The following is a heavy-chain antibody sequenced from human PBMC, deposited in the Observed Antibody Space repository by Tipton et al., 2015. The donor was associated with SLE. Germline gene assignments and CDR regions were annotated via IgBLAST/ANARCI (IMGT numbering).Heavy chain of an antibody. D-gene: IGHD3-16*01. Sequence: SLRLSCVASGFTVSSNYMSWVRQAPGKGLDWVSVLYSGGSTYYADSVKGRFTISRDSTKNTLHLQMNSLRVEDTAVYYCARVSVAGTFGGDFQVWGQGTLVTVAS. CDR2: LYSGGST. J-gene: IGHJ1*01. CDR1: GFTVSSNY. CDR3: ARVSVAGTFGGDFQV. V-gene: IGHV3-66*02.